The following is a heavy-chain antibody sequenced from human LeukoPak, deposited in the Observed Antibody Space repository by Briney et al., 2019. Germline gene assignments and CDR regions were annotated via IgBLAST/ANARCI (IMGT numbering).Heavy chain of an antibody. CDR1: GGSISSYY. CDR3: AMNRVAGDAFDI. D-gene: IGHD6-19*01. J-gene: IGHJ3*02. Sequence: PSETLSLTCTVSGGSISSYYWSWIRQPAGKGLEWIGRIYTSGSTNYNPSLKSRVTMSVGTSKNQFSLKLSSVTAADTAVYYCAMNRVAGDAFDIWGQGTMVTVSS. V-gene: IGHV4-4*07. CDR2: IYTSGST.